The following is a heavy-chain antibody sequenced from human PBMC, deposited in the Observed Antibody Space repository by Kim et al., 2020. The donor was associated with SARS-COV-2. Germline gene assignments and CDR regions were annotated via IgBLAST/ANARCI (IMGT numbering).Heavy chain of an antibody. J-gene: IGHJ4*02. CDR3: AKDAANGNAYYFDY. V-gene: IGHV3-23*03. Sequence: ADTVEGRLPISRDKSKNTRYLQMNSLGAEDTAVYYCAKDAANGNAYYFDYWGQGTLVTVSS. D-gene: IGHD1-1*01.